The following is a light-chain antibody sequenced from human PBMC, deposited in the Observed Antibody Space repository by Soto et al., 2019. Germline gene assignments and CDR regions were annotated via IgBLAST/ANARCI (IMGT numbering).Light chain of an antibody. CDR3: QQYNNWPWT. CDR1: QSVSSN. CDR2: GAS. Sequence: EIVMTQSPATLSGSAGERATLSCGASQSVSSNLAWYQQKPGQAPRLLIYGASSRATGIPDRFSGSGYGTDFTLTISRLETEDFAVYYCQQYNNWPWTFGQGTKVDIK. J-gene: IGKJ1*01. V-gene: IGKV3D-15*01.